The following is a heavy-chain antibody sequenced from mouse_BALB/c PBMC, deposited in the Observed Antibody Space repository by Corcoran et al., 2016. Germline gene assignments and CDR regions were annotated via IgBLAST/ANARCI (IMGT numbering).Heavy chain of an antibody. V-gene: IGHV14-1*02. Sequence: EVQLQQSGAELVRPGALVKLSCKASGFNIKDYYMHWVKQRPEQGLEWIGWIDPENGNTIYDPKFQGKASITADTSSNTAYLHLSSLTSEDTAVYYCAYGNYVGFAYWGQGTLVTVSA. CDR1: GFNIKDYY. CDR2: IDPENGNT. D-gene: IGHD2-1*01. CDR3: AYGNYVGFAY. J-gene: IGHJ3*01.